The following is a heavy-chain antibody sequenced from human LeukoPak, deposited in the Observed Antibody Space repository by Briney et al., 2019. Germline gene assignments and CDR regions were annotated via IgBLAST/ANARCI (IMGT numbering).Heavy chain of an antibody. CDR3: AREYSGSSFNDY. D-gene: IGHD6-6*01. CDR1: GFTFSSYA. CDR2: ISGSGGST. J-gene: IGHJ4*02. V-gene: IGHV3-23*01. Sequence: GGSLRLSCAASGFTFSSYAMSWVRQAPGKGLEWVSAISGSGGSTYYADSVKGRFTISRDNAKNSLYLHMNSLRADDTAVYYCAREYSGSSFNDYWGQGTPVTVSS.